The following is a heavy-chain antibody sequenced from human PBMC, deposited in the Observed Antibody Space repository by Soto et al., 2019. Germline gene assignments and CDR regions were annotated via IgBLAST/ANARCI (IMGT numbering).Heavy chain of an antibody. CDR3: ARLRLDMVTLDY. CDR2: IYYTGIT. CDR1: GASIISGEHY. D-gene: IGHD5-18*01. Sequence: PSETLSLTCTVSGASIISGEHYWSWIRQAPGKGLEWIGLIYYTGITDYNPSLESRVAISVDTSKNQFSLKLSSVTAADTAVYYCARLRLDMVTLDYWGQGTLVTVSS. V-gene: IGHV4-30-4*01. J-gene: IGHJ4*02.